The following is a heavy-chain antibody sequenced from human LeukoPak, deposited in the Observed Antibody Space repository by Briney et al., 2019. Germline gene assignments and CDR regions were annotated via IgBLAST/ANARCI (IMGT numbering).Heavy chain of an antibody. CDR3: ARLGITGTVYNWFDP. D-gene: IGHD1-7*01. J-gene: IGHJ5*02. V-gene: IGHV5-51*01. CDR1: GYSFTSYW. Sequence: GESLKISCKGSGYSFTSYWIGWVRQMPGKGLEWIGIIYPGDSDTRYSPSFQGQVTISADKSISTAYLQWSSLKASDTAMYYCARLGITGTVYNWFDPWGQGTLVTVSS. CDR2: IYPGDSDT.